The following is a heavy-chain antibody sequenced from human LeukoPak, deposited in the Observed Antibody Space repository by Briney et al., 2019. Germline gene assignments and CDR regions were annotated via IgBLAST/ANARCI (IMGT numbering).Heavy chain of an antibody. CDR2: IIPIFGTA. CDR1: GGTFISYA. V-gene: IGHV1-69*13. Sequence: VASVTVSCTASGGTFISYAISWVRQAPRHGLECMGGIIPIFGTANYAQKFQGRVTITADESTSTAYMELSSLRSEDTAVYYCARDPMTTVTADDYWGQGTLVTVSS. D-gene: IGHD4-17*01. J-gene: IGHJ4*02. CDR3: ARDPMTTVTADDY.